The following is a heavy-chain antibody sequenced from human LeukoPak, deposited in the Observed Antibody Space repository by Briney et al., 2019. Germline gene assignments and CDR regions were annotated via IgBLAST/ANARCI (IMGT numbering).Heavy chain of an antibody. V-gene: IGHV4-30-4*01. Sequence: SETLSLTCTVSGGSISSGDYYWSWIRQPPGKGLEWIGYIYYSGSTYYNPSLKSRVTISVDTSKNQFSLKLSSVTAADTAVYYCARGPPYYDFWSGYYYYGMDVWGQGTTVTVSS. D-gene: IGHD3-3*01. CDR2: IYYSGST. CDR1: GGSISSGDYY. J-gene: IGHJ6*02. CDR3: ARGPPYYDFWSGYYYYGMDV.